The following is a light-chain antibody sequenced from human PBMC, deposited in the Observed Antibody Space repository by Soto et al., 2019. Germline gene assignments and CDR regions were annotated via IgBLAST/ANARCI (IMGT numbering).Light chain of an antibody. J-gene: IGKJ4*01. CDR3: QQSYSTPSLT. CDR2: AAS. V-gene: IGKV1-39*01. CDR1: QNINNY. Sequence: DIQMTQPPSSLSAYVGDRVTITCRASQNINNYLNWYQHKPGQDPKVLIYAASNLRTGVPSRFSGSGSGTDFTLTISSLLPEDFATYFCQQSYSTPSLTFGGVTKVDIK.